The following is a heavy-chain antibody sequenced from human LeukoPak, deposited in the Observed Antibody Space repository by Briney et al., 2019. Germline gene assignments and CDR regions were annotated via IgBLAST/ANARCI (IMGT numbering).Heavy chain of an antibody. J-gene: IGHJ4*02. Sequence: GGSLRLSCAASGFTVSSNYMSWVRQAPGKGLEWVSVIYSGGSTYYADSVKGRFTISRDNSKNTPYLQMNSLRAEDTAVYYCARVDYYGSGSYPLDYWGQGTLVTVSS. V-gene: IGHV3-66*01. CDR2: IYSGGST. D-gene: IGHD3-10*01. CDR3: ARVDYYGSGSYPLDY. CDR1: GFTVSSNY.